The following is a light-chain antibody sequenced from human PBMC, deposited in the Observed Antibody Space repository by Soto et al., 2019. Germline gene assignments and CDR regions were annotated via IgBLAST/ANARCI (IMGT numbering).Light chain of an antibody. V-gene: IGLV2-8*01. CDR2: EVT. CDR1: SSDVGANNY. CDR3: SSYAGTNRV. J-gene: IGLJ1*01. Sequence: QSALTEPPSASGSTGQSVTISCTGTSSDVGANNYVSWYQQHPGKAPKLMIYEVTKRPSGVPDSFSGSKSGNTASLTVSGLQAEDEADYYCSSYAGTNRVFGTGTKLTVL.